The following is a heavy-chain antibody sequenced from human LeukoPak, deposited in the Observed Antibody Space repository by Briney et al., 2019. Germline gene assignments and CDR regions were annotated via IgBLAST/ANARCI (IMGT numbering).Heavy chain of an antibody. Sequence: GESLMISCKGSGYSFTNYWIGWVRQMPGKGLEWMGIIYPGDSDPRYSPSFQGQVTISADKSISTAYLQWSSLKASDTAMYYCARLDILTGSPFDYWGQGTLVTVSS. V-gene: IGHV5-51*01. CDR1: GYSFTNYW. D-gene: IGHD3-9*01. CDR3: ARLDILTGSPFDY. CDR2: IYPGDSDP. J-gene: IGHJ4*02.